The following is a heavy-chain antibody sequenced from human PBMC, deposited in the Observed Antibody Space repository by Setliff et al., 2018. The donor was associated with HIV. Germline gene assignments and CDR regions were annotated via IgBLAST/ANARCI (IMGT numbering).Heavy chain of an antibody. CDR2: TSLDGDNK. J-gene: IGHJ3*02. CDR1: GFTFSSYA. V-gene: IGHV3-30*04. CDR3: ASSYGDYDAFDI. D-gene: IGHD4-17*01. Sequence: GGSLRLSCVASGFTFSSYAMHWVRQAPGKGLGWVALTSLDGDNKYYADSVKGRFTISRDNAKNTLFLQMNSLRAEDTAVYYCASSYGDYDAFDIWGQGTMVTVSS.